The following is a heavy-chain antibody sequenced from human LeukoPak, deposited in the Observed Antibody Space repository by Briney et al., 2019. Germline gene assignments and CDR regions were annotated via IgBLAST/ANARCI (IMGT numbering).Heavy chain of an antibody. CDR2: ISYDGSNK. CDR1: GFTFSSYA. V-gene: IGHV3-30-3*01. Sequence: GRSLRLSCAASGFTFSSYAMHWVRQAPGKGLEWVAVISYDGSNKYYADSVKGRFTISRDNSKNTLYLQMNSLRAEDTAVYYCARDPAIPVVVVPAARDGFDYWGQGTLVTVSS. CDR3: ARDPAIPVVVVPAARDGFDY. D-gene: IGHD2-2*01. J-gene: IGHJ4*02.